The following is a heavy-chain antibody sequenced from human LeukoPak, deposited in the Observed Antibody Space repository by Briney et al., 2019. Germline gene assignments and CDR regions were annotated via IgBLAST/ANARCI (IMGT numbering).Heavy chain of an antibody. D-gene: IGHD4-17*01. CDR1: GFTFSSYS. Sequence: GGSLRLSCAASGFTFSSYSMNWVRQAPGKGLEWVSSITGSGRGTYYADSVKGRFSVSRDNSQNTVFLHMNSLRADDTALYYCSKDPNGDYVGAFDMWGPGTMVTVSS. V-gene: IGHV3-23*01. CDR3: SKDPNGDYVGAFDM. CDR2: ITGSGRGT. J-gene: IGHJ3*02.